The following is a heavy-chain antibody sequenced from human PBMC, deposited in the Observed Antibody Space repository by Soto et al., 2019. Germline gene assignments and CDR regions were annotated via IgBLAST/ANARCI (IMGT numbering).Heavy chain of an antibody. CDR1: GDTFTIFA. D-gene: IGHD5-12*01. CDR3: ARDLGSGYDPGDY. V-gene: IGHV1-69*12. Sequence: QVQLVQSGAEVKKPGSSVKVSCKASGDTFTIFAISWVRQAPGQGLEWMGGIIPTIGTTNYAQRFQGRITMTGDDATGTAYMELSSLKSEDAAVYYCARDLGSGYDPGDYWGQGTLVTVSS. CDR2: IIPTIGTT. J-gene: IGHJ4*02.